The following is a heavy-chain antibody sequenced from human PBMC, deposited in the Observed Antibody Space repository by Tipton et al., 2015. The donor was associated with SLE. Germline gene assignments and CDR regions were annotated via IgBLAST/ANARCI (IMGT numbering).Heavy chain of an antibody. CDR1: GFPLSRQG. J-gene: IGHJ3*02. D-gene: IGHD2-8*01. CDR2: ISASGDGI. V-gene: IGHV3-21*04. CDR3: ANGLVGI. Sequence: SLRLSCAASGFPLSRQGMSWVRQAPGKGLEWVACISASGDGIYYADSVRDRFTVSRDNAKNSLFLQMNSLRPEDTAVYYCANGLVGIWGQGTMVTVSS.